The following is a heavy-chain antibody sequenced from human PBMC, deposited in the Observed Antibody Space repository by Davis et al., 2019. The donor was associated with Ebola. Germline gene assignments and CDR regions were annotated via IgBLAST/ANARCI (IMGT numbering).Heavy chain of an antibody. J-gene: IGHJ4*02. CDR2: TNSDGSST. CDR1: GFTFSTYW. V-gene: IGHV3-74*01. Sequence: PGGSLRLSCAASGFTFSTYWMHWVRQAPGKGLVWVSRTNSDGSSTSYADSVKGRFTISRDNSKNTLYLQMNSLRAEDTAVYYCAKEAGDGPRSYFDYWGQGTLVTVSS. CDR3: AKEAGDGPRSYFDY. D-gene: IGHD5-24*01.